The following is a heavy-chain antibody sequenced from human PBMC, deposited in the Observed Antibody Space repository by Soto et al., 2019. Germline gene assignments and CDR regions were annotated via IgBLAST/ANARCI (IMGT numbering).Heavy chain of an antibody. J-gene: IGHJ4*02. CDR3: ARQPVVGVWLNDY. V-gene: IGHV3-30-3*01. Sequence: QVQLEESGGGVVQPGRSLRLSCVASGFTFSNYPVHWVRQAPGKGLEWVAVTSSGGNLKYYADSVKGRFTISRDNSKNTLYLQMSSLRTEDTAVYYCARQPVVGVWLNDYWGQGTLVTVSS. D-gene: IGHD6-6*01. CDR2: TSSGGNLK. CDR1: GFTFSNYP.